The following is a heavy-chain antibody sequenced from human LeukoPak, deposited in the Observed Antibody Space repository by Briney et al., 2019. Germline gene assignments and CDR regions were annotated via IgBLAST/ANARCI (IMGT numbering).Heavy chain of an antibody. D-gene: IGHD1-26*01. CDR3: ARDSWDLPTDY. V-gene: IGHV4-59*01. CDR2: IYYSGST. Sequence: SETLSLTCTVSGGSISSYYWSWIRQPPGKGLEWIGYIYYSGSTNYNPSLKSRVTISVDTSKNQFSLKLSSVTAADTAVYYCARDSWDLPTDYWGQGTLVTVSS. CDR1: GGSISSYY. J-gene: IGHJ4*02.